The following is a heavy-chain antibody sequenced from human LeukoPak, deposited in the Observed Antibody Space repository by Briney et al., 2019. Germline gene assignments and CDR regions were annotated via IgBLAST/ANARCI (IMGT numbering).Heavy chain of an antibody. CDR1: GFTFSSYW. CDR3: ARSNFQARYWYFDL. D-gene: IGHD6-6*01. J-gene: IGHJ2*01. Sequence: GGSLRLSCAASGFTFSSYWMHWVRQAPGKGLVWVSRINSDGSSTSYADSVKGRFTISRDNAKNTLYLQMNSLRAEDTAVYYCARSNFQARYWYFDLWGRGTTVTISS. CDR2: INSDGSST. V-gene: IGHV3-74*01.